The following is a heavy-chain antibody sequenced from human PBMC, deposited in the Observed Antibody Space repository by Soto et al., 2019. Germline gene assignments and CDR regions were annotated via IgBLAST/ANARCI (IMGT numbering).Heavy chain of an antibody. J-gene: IGHJ4*02. Sequence: ASVKVSCKASGYTFITYHIHWVRQAPGQGLEWIGIINPSDGSTSYAEKLQGRVTLTRDTSTSTVYMELSSLRSDDTAVYYCARDAVVGTTTRSHFDSWGQGTLVTVYS. D-gene: IGHD1-26*01. V-gene: IGHV1-46*01. CDR3: ARDAVVGTTTRSHFDS. CDR1: GYTFITYH. CDR2: INPSDGST.